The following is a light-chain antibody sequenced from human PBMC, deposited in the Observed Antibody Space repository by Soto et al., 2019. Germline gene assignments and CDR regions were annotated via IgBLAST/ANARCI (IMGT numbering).Light chain of an antibody. CDR3: QQRDDWVS. V-gene: IGKV3-11*01. J-gene: IGKJ4*01. Sequence: ETVLTQSPATLSLSPGDTATISCTASQSVRTYFAWYQQKSGQAPRLLIYGASSRATGVPDRFTGSGSGTDFTLTISSLEPEDSALYYCQQRDDWVSFGGGTKVEIK. CDR2: GAS. CDR1: QSVRTY.